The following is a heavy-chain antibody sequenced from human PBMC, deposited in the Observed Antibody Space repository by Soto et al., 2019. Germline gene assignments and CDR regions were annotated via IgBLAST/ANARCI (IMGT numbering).Heavy chain of an antibody. CDR2: ISSSGDSR. CDR3: AKDKRLPHDVFDI. V-gene: IGHV3-23*01. D-gene: IGHD6-25*01. J-gene: IGHJ3*02. Sequence: EVQMLESGGGLVQPGGSLRLSCAASGLTFNSCATSWVRQAPGKGLEWVAAISSSGDSRYYADSVNGRFTISRDNSKNTLYLQMNSLRAEDSAIYYCAKDKRLPHDVFDIWGQGTMVTVSS. CDR1: GLTFNSCA.